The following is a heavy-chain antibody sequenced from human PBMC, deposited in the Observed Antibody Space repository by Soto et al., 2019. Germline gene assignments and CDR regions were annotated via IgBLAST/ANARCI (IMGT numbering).Heavy chain of an antibody. CDR3: ATDGDYRSGSNWFDP. J-gene: IGHJ5*02. CDR2: FDPEDGET. Sequence: ASVKVSCTDSGDPLTELSMHWVRHAPGKGLEWMGGFDPEDGETIYAQKFQGRVTMTEDTSTDTAYMELISLRSEDTAVYYCATDGDYRSGSNWFDPWGQGTLVTVSS. V-gene: IGHV1-24*01. CDR1: GDPLTELS. D-gene: IGHD3-3*01.